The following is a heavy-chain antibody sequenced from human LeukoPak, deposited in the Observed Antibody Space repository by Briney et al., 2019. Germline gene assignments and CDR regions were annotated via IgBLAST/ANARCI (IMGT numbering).Heavy chain of an antibody. Sequence: SGGSLRLSCAASGFTFSSYAMTWVRQAPGKGLEWVSSSGDNTRYADSVKGRFTMSRDNSKNTLDLQMNGLRAEDTAVYYCAKSWRYYDTSNYYAFDIWGQGTLVTVSS. J-gene: IGHJ4*02. D-gene: IGHD3-22*01. CDR3: AKSWRYYDTSNYYAFDI. V-gene: IGHV3-23*01. CDR1: GFTFSSYA. CDR2: SGDNT.